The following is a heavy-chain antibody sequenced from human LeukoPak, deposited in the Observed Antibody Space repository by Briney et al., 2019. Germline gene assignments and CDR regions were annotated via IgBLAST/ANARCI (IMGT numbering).Heavy chain of an antibody. D-gene: IGHD3-16*01. Sequence: ASVKVSCKASGGTFSSYAISWVRQAPGQGLEWMGGIIPIFGTANYAQKFQGRVTITADKSTSTAYMELRSLRSEDTAVYYCARESGGGYYYYYMDVWGKGTTVTISS. CDR2: IIPIFGTA. J-gene: IGHJ6*03. CDR1: GGTFSSYA. CDR3: ARESGGGYYYYYMDV. V-gene: IGHV1-69*06.